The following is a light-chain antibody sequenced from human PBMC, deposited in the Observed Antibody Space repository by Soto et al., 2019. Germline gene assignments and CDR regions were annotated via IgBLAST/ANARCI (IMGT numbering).Light chain of an antibody. CDR1: QTISSS. V-gene: IGKV1-5*03. Sequence: DIPMTQFPPTLAASIVDRVTITCRASQTISSSLAWYQQKPGKAPKLLIYKASSLETGVPSSFTGSGSGTEFTLTIISLQHDDFATYYCQQYDSYSPYTFGQGPRLEIK. CDR3: QQYDSYSPYT. J-gene: IGKJ2*01. CDR2: KAS.